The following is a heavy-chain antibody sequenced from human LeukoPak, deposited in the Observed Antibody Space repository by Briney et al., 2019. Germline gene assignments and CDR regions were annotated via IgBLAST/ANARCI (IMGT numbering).Heavy chain of an antibody. CDR2: IGTAGDT. J-gene: IGHJ3*02. Sequence: GGSLRLSCAASGFTFSSYDMHWVRQATGKGLEWVSAIGTAGDTYYPGSVKGRFTVSRENAKNSLYLQMNSLRAGDTAVYYCARGSCSDGSCYGDAFDIWGQGTLVTVSS. V-gene: IGHV3-13*01. CDR3: ARGSCSDGSCYGDAFDI. CDR1: GFTFSSYD. D-gene: IGHD2-15*01.